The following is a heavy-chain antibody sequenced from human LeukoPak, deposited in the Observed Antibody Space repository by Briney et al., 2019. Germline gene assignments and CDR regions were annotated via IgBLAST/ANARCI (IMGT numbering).Heavy chain of an antibody. CDR2: IESTSSYI. CDR1: GFTFSTYS. J-gene: IGHJ4*02. V-gene: IGHV3-21*01. CDR3: ARVFLVGVTGCLDF. D-gene: IGHD1-26*01. Sequence: GGSLRLSCAASGFTFSTYSMIWVRQAPGKGLEWVSSIESTSSYIYYADSVKGRFTISRGNAKNSLYLQMNSLRAEDTAVYYCARVFLVGVTGCLDFWGQGTLVTVSS.